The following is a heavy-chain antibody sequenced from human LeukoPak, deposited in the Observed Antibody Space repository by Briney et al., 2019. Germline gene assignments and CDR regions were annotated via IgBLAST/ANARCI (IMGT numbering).Heavy chain of an antibody. Sequence: SETLSLTCTVSGGSISSGDYYWSWIRQPPGKGLEWIAYMYYSGSTYYNPSLKSRVTVSADTSKNQLSLKLSSVTAAETAVYYCARPYYYDSRIDPWGQGILVTVSS. CDR2: MYYSGST. D-gene: IGHD3-22*01. CDR1: GGSISSGDYY. J-gene: IGHJ5*02. CDR3: ARPYYYDSRIDP. V-gene: IGHV4-30-4*01.